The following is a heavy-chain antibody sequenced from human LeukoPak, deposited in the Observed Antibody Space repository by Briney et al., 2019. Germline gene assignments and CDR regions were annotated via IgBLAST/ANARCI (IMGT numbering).Heavy chain of an antibody. Sequence: GESLKISCKGSGYSFTNYWIGWVRQMPGKGLEWMGIIYPGDSDTRYSPSFQGQVTISADKSISTAYLQWSTPKASDTAMYYCARTGYSSGWYGGFDIWGQGTLVTVSS. V-gene: IGHV5-51*01. CDR2: IYPGDSDT. D-gene: IGHD6-19*01. J-gene: IGHJ3*02. CDR1: GYSFTNYW. CDR3: ARTGYSSGWYGGFDI.